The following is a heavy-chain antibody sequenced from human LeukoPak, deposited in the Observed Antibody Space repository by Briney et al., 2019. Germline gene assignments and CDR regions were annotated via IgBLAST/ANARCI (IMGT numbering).Heavy chain of an antibody. CDR1: GYTFTGYF. J-gene: IGHJ4*02. D-gene: IGHD3-10*01. CDR2: MNPNSGNT. V-gene: IGHV1-8*02. Sequence: ASVKVSCKASGYTFTGYFIHWVRQATGQGLEWMGWMNPNSGNTGYAQKFQGRVTMTRNTSISTAYMELSSLRSEDTAVYYCATVRGVYVDYWGQGTLVTVSS. CDR3: ATVRGVYVDY.